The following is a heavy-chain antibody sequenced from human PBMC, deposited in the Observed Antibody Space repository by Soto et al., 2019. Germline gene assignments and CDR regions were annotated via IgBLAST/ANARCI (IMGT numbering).Heavy chain of an antibody. CDR3: ASAHYDILTGSAAFDI. CDR1: GGSISSYY. J-gene: IGHJ3*02. D-gene: IGHD3-9*01. CDR2: IYYSGST. Sequence: SLTCTVSGGSISSYYWSWIRQPPGKGLEWIGYIYYSGSTNYNPSLKSRVTISVDTSKNQFSLKLSSVTTADTAVYYCASAHYDILTGSAAFDIWGQGTMVTVSS. V-gene: IGHV4-59*01.